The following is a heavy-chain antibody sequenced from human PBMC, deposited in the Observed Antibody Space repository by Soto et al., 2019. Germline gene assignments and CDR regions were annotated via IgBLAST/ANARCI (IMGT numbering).Heavy chain of an antibody. CDR2: INHSGTT. J-gene: IGHJ6*02. CDR1: GGSFSGFY. Sequence: PSETLSRTGAIYGGSFSGFYWSCIRQPPGKGLDWIREINHSGTTDDNPSLKSRVNISAETSKTPFSLRLTSVTAADTAVYYCARETSQSVYSHYGMDVWGQGTTVT. V-gene: IGHV4-34*01. CDR3: ARETSQSVYSHYGMDV.